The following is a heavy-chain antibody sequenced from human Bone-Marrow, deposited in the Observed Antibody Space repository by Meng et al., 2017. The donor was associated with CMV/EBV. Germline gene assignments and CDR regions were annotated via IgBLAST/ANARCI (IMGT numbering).Heavy chain of an antibody. J-gene: IGHJ6*02. CDR2: ISSSGSTI. CDR3: AAWEVVAWGNYYYGMDV. Sequence: GESLKISCAASGFTFSSYEMNWVRQAPGKGLEWVSYISSSGSTIYYADSVKGRFTISRENAKNSLYLQMNSLRAEDTAVYYCAAWEVVAWGNYYYGMDVWGQGTTVTVSS. CDR1: GFTFSSYE. D-gene: IGHD2-15*01. V-gene: IGHV3-48*03.